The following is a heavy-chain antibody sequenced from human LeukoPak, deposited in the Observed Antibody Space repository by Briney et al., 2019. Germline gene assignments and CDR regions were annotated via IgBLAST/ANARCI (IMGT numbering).Heavy chain of an antibody. CDR3: ARGSTMTPVAYYGMDV. V-gene: IGHV3-30-3*01. Sequence: PGRSLRLSCAASGFTFSCCAMHWVRQAPGKGLEWVAVMSNDGSNEYYADSVKGRFTISRDNSKNTLYLQMNSLRLEDTAVYYCARGSTMTPVAYYGMDVWGQGTTVTVSS. D-gene: IGHD4-17*01. CDR1: GFTFSCCA. J-gene: IGHJ6*02. CDR2: MSNDGSNE.